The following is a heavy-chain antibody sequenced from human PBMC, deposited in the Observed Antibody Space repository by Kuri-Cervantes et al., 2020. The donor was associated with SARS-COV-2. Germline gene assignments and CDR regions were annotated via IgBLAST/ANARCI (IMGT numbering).Heavy chain of an antibody. D-gene: IGHD3-3*01. J-gene: IGHJ4*02. CDR3: ARRLLRFLEFAFDY. CDR2: ISAYNGNT. CDR1: GYTFTGYY. Sequence: ASVKVSCKASGYTFTGYYMHWVRQAPGQGLEWMGWISAYNGNTNYAQKLQGRVTMTTDTSTSTAYMELRSLRSDDTAVYYCARRLLRFLEFAFDYWGQGTLVTVSS. V-gene: IGHV1-18*04.